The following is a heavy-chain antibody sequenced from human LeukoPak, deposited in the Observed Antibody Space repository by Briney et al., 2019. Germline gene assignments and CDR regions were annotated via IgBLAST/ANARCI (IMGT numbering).Heavy chain of an antibody. V-gene: IGHV3-21*01. CDR2: ISSSSSYI. CDR1: GFTFSSYS. CDR3: ASRKGYCSSTSCYQHFQH. D-gene: IGHD2-2*01. J-gene: IGHJ1*01. Sequence: GGSLRLSCAASGFTFSSYSMNWVRQAPGKGLEWVSSISSSSSYIYYADSVKGRFTISRDNAKNSLYLQMNSLRAEDTAVYYCASRKGYCSSTSCYQHFQHWGQGTLVTVPS.